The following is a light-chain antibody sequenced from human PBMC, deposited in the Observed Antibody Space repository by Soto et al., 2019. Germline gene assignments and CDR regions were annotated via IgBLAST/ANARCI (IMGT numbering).Light chain of an antibody. J-gene: IGLJ1*01. CDR3: SSQEASNRFV. CDR1: SSDVGAYNS. Sequence: QSALTQPPSASGSPGQSVTISCTGTSSDVGAYNSVSWYQYYPGKAPKLIIYQVTKRPSGVSTRFSGSKSGNTASLTVSGLQADDEADYYCSSQEASNRFVFGTGTKVTVL. V-gene: IGLV2-8*01. CDR2: QVT.